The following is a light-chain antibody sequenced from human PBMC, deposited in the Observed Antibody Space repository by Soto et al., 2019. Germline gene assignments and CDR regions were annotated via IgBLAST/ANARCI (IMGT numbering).Light chain of an antibody. CDR2: GAS. Sequence: EIVMTQSPDTLSVSTGERATLSCRASQSVSDNLAWYQQKPGQAPRLLLYGASTSDTGVPARFSGRGSGTEFTLTIDSLQSAAFALYYWQQYNSWPRTFGQGPKVDI. V-gene: IGKV3-15*01. CDR1: QSVSDN. J-gene: IGKJ1*01. CDR3: QQYNSWPRT.